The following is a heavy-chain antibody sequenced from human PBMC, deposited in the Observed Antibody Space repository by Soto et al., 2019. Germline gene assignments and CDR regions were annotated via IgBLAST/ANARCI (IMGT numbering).Heavy chain of an antibody. CDR3: AIVPGQL. D-gene: IGHD1-1*01. V-gene: IGHV3-53*02. CDR2: VYSGGAT. CDR1: GFSVSRNY. J-gene: IGHJ4*02. Sequence: QLVETGGGLIQPGTSLTLSCAASGFSVSRNYMTWVRQAPGKGLEWVSFVYSGGATFYADSVKGRFILSRDDSQNTIHLQMTNLRAEDTAVYYCAIVPGQLWGRGTLVTVAS.